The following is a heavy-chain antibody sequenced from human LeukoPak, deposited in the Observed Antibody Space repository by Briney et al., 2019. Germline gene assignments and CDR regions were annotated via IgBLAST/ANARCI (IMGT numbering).Heavy chain of an antibody. Sequence: SETLSLTCTVSGGSISNYYWSWIRQPPGKGLEWIGYIYDSGSGSTNYNPSLKSRVTISVDTSENQFSLKLSSVTAADTAAYYCARGPIVGATNFVDYWGQGTLVTVSS. V-gene: IGHV4-59*08. J-gene: IGHJ4*02. CDR3: ARGPIVGATNFVDY. CDR1: GGSISNYY. CDR2: IYDSGSGST. D-gene: IGHD1-26*01.